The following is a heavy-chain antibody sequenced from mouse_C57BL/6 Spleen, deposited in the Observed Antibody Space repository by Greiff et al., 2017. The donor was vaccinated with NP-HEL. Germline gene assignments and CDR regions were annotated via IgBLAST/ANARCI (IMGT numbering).Heavy chain of an antibody. V-gene: IGHV1-80*01. J-gene: IGHJ4*01. CDR3: AVYYDYDGYAMDY. CDR1: GYAFSSYW. D-gene: IGHD2-4*01. CDR2: IYPGDGDT. Sequence: QVQLKESGAELVKPGASVKISCKASGYAFSSYWMNWVKQRPGKGLEWIGQIYPGDGDTNYNGKFKGKATLTADKSSSTAYMQLSSLTSEDSAVYFCAVYYDYDGYAMDYWGQGTSVTVSS.